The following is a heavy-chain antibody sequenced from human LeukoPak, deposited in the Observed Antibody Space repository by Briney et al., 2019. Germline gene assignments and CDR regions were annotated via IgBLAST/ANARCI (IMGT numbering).Heavy chain of an antibody. D-gene: IGHD3-22*01. CDR1: GGSFSGYY. V-gene: IGHV4-34*01. J-gene: IGHJ4*02. CDR2: INHSGST. CDR3: ARGHYYDSSGYYYTQPKRFDY. Sequence: SETLSLTCAVYGGSFSGYYWSWIRQPPGKGLEWIGEINHSGSTNYNPSLKSRVTISVDTSKNQFSLRLSSVTAADTAVYYCARGHYYDSSGYYYTQPKRFDYWGQGTLVTVSS.